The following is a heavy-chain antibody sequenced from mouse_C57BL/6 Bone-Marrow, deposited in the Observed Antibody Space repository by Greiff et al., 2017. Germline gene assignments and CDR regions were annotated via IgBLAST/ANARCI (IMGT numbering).Heavy chain of an antibody. J-gene: IGHJ3*01. CDR2: ISDGGSYT. CDR3: ARAGSSEAWFAY. V-gene: IGHV5-4*03. D-gene: IGHD1-1*01. Sequence: EVKLMESGGGLVKPGGSLTLSCAASGFTFSSYAMSWVRQTPEKRLEWVATISDGGSYTYYPDNVKGRFTISRDKAKNNLYLQMSHLKSEDTAMYYCARAGSSEAWFAYWGQGTLVTVSA. CDR1: GFTFSSYA.